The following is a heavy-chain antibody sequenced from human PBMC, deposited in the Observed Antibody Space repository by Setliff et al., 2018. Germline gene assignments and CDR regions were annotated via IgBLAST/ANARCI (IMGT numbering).Heavy chain of an antibody. CDR3: ARTCSGSGCYAGLES. CDR2: IWSDGNTT. Sequence: LRLSCVVSGFTVNDNFMTWVRQSPGKGLDWVAMIWSDGNTTYYADSVKGRFTISRDNSKNTLYLQMNSLRPEDTAVYYCARTCSGSGCYAGLESWGQGTPVTVSS. J-gene: IGHJ4*02. CDR1: GFTVNDNF. V-gene: IGHV3-33*08. D-gene: IGHD2-15*01.